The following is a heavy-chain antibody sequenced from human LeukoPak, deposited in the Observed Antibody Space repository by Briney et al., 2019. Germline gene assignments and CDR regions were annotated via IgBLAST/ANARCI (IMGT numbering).Heavy chain of an antibody. Sequence: SETLSLTCTVSGGSISSSGYYWSWIRQHPGKGLEWIGYIYYSGSTYYNPSLKSRVTISVDTSKNQFSLKLSSVTAADTAVYYCARSYSYGYYYYYGMDVWGKGTTVTVSS. J-gene: IGHJ6*04. CDR1: GGSISSSGYY. CDR2: IYYSGST. D-gene: IGHD5-18*01. CDR3: ARSYSYGYYYYYGMDV. V-gene: IGHV4-31*03.